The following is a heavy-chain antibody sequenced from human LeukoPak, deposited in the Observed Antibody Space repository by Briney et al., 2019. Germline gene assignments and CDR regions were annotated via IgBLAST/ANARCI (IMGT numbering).Heavy chain of an antibody. Sequence: AASVKVSCKASGYTFTSYAMHWVRQAPGQRLEWMGGIIPIFGTANYAQKFQGRVTITADKSTSTAYMELSSLRSEDTAVYYCARSVSGRADVYFDYWGQGTLVTVSS. V-gene: IGHV1-69*06. CDR1: GYTFTSYA. CDR3: ARSVSGRADVYFDY. D-gene: IGHD1-26*01. CDR2: IIPIFGTA. J-gene: IGHJ4*02.